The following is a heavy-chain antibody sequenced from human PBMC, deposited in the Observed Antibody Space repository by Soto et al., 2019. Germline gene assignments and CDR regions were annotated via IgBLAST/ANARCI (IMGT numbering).Heavy chain of an antibody. Sequence: QVQLQQWGAGLLKPSETLSLTCVVYGVSFGPYYWSWIRQPPGKGLEWIGESNHRGDTNYNPSLKSRVTIPVDTPKNQFSLRLTSVTAADTAVYFCAGIASLGTVVHGGQGTLVTVSS. V-gene: IGHV4-34*01. CDR2: SNHRGDT. J-gene: IGHJ4*02. CDR1: GVSFGPYY. D-gene: IGHD2-8*02. CDR3: AGIASLGTVVH.